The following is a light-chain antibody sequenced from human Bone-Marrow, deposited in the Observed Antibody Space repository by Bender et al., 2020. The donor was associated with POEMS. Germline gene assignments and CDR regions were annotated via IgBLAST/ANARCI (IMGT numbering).Light chain of an antibody. J-gene: IGLJ3*02. CDR3: AAWDDSLSGWA. CDR1: SSDVGTYNL. Sequence: QSALTQPPSASGSPGQSVTFSCTGTSSDVGTYNLVSWYQQHPGKAPKVMISDVSNRPSGVSNRFSGSKSGNTASVVISGLRSEDEADYYCAAWDDSLSGWAFGGGTKLTVL. CDR2: DVS. V-gene: IGLV2-8*01.